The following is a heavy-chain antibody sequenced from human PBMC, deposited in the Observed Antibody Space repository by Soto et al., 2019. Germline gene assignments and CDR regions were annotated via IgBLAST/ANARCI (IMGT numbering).Heavy chain of an antibody. CDR2: ISGRGGST. J-gene: IGHJ4*02. CDR1: GFNFSSYA. CDR3: AKDTSYDSGSYLYCFDC. Sequence: GGSLRLSCAASGFNFSSYAMNWVRQAPGKGLEWVSTISGRGGSTDYADSVKDRFTISRDNSKNTLYLQVNSLRAEDTAVYYCAKDTSYDSGSYLYCFDCWGQGTPVTVSS. D-gene: IGHD3-10*01. V-gene: IGHV3-23*01.